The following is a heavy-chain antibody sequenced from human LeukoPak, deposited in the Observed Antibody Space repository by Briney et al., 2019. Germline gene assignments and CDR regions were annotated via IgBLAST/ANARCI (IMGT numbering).Heavy chain of an antibody. J-gene: IGHJ4*02. CDR1: GYTLTELS. V-gene: IGHV1-24*01. D-gene: IGHD5-18*01. Sequence: GASVKVSCKVSGYTLTELSMHWVRQAPGKGLEWMGGFDPEDGETIYAQKFQGRVTMTEDTSTDTAYMELSSLRFEDTAVYYCATARSYGDYFDYWGQGTLVTVSS. CDR3: ATARSYGDYFDY. CDR2: FDPEDGET.